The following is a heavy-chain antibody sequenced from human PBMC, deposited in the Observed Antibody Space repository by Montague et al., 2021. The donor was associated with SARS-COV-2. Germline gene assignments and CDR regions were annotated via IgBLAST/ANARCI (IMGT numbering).Heavy chain of an antibody. CDR2: MDWDDEK. J-gene: IGHJ4*02. D-gene: IGHD3-22*01. CDR1: GVSLSTRGMR. CDR3: ALYYYESHAYYWRIY. Sequence: PALVKPTQTLTLTCTFSGVSLSTRGMRASWIRQPPGKALEWLARMDWDDEKIYSTSLKTRLPISKDTSKNQVVLTMTNMDRVDTATYYYALYYYESHAYYWRIYWGQGTLVTVSS. V-gene: IGHV2-70*04.